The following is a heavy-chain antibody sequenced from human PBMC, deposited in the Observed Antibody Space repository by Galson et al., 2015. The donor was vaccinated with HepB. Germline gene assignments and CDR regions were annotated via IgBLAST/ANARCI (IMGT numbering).Heavy chain of an antibody. CDR2: INPSGGST. CDR1: GYTFTSYY. J-gene: IGHJ4*02. D-gene: IGHD3-10*02. Sequence: SVKVSCKASGYTFTSYYMHWVRQAPGQGLEWMGIINPSGGSTSYAQKFQGRVTMTRDTSTSTVYMELSSLRSEDTAVYYCACSHRPYYFDYWGQGTLVTVSS. CDR3: ACSHRPYYFDY. V-gene: IGHV1-46*01.